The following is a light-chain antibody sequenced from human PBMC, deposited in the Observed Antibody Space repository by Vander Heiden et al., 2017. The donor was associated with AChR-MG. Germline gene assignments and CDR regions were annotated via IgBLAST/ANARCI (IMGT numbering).Light chain of an antibody. CDR3: QQYKNWPTWT. J-gene: IGKJ1*01. CDR2: GAS. CDR1: QSVSNN. V-gene: IGKV3-15*01. Sequence: EIVMTQSPATLSVSPGERATLSCRASQSVSNNLAWYQQKPGQAPSLLIYGASTRATGIPARFSGSGYGTEFSLTISSRQSEDFAVYYCQQYKNWPTWTFGQGTKVEIK.